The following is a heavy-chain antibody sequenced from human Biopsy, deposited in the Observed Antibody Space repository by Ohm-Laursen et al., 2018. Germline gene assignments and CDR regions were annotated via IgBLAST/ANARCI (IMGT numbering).Heavy chain of an antibody. Sequence: SLSLSCTGSGFSVSVYSMIWVRQAPGQGLGWVSSISSTSSHINYADSAKGRFTISRDNAKNSLYLQMNSLRAEDTAVYYCSRDTPENYDYDNDDNSSYPRRYIDYWGQGTLVTVSS. CDR2: ISSTSSHI. V-gene: IGHV3-21*04. J-gene: IGHJ4*02. CDR1: GFSVSVYS. D-gene: IGHD3-22*01. CDR3: SRDTPENYDYDNDDNSSYPRRYIDY.